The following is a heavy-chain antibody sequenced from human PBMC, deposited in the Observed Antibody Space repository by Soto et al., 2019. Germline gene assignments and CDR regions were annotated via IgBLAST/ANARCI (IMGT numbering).Heavy chain of an antibody. V-gene: IGHV1-46*01. CDR3: ARGRRSGYSGYDRHYYYYYGMDV. CDR1: GYTFTSYY. J-gene: IGHJ6*02. CDR2: INPSGGST. Sequence: ASVKVSCKASGYTFTSYYMHWVRQAPGQGLEWMGIINPSGGSTNYAQKFQGRVTITADESTSTAYMELSSLRSEDTAVYYCARGRRSGYSGYDRHYYYYYGMDVWGQGTTVTVSS. D-gene: IGHD5-12*01.